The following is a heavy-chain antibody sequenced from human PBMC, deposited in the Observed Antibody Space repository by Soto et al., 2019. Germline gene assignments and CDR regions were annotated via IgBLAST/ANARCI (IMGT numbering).Heavy chain of an antibody. CDR1: GGSISSYY. V-gene: IGHV4-59*08. CDR2: IYYSVST. Sequence: SETLSITCSVSGGSISSYYWSWIRQPPGKGLKWIGNIYYSVSTNYNPSLKSRVTISVDTSKNQFSLKLSSVTAADTALYYCARHSPPMYDILTGTTLDPYYGMDVWGQGTTVTVSS. J-gene: IGHJ6*02. D-gene: IGHD3-9*01. CDR3: ARHSPPMYDILTGTTLDPYYGMDV.